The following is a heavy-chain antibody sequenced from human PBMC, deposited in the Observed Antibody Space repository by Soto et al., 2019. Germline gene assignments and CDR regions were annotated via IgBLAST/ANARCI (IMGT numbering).Heavy chain of an antibody. V-gene: IGHV3-23*01. CDR2: ISGNSGFT. CDR1: GFTFDNYV. Sequence: EVQLLESGGGLVLPGGSLRVSCVASGFTFDNYVMTWVRQAPGKGLEWVSAISGNSGFTWYADSVKGRFTLSKDNFKNTSSLEMNNLRAEDTAVYFCAKVDDVNKARSIDRWGQGTLVTVSS. J-gene: IGHJ5*02. CDR3: AKVDDVNKARSIDR.